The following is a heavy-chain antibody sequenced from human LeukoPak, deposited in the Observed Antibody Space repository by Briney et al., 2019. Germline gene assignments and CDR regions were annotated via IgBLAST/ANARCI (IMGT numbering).Heavy chain of an antibody. CDR2: ISSSGSTI. Sequence: GGSLRLSCAASGFTFSSYDMNWVRQAPGKGLEWVSYISSSGSTIYYADSVKGRFTISRDNAKNSLYLQMNSLRAEDTAVYYCARGVQVGYCSGGSCNSGYWGQGTLVTVSS. V-gene: IGHV3-48*03. J-gene: IGHJ4*02. CDR1: GFTFSSYD. CDR3: ARGVQVGYCSGGSCNSGY. D-gene: IGHD2-15*01.